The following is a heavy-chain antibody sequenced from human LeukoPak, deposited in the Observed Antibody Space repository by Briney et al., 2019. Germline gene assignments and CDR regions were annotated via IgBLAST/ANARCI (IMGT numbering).Heavy chain of an antibody. CDR1: GYTFTSYD. J-gene: IGHJ4*02. CDR2: MNPNSGNT. CDR3: ARSSIAARRQFDY. V-gene: IGHV1-8*01. D-gene: IGHD6-6*01. Sequence: ASVKVSPKDSGYTFTSYDINWVRQAPGQRLERMGWMNPNSGNTGYAQKFQGRVTMTRNTSISTAYMELSSLRSEDTAVYYCARSSIAARRQFDYWGQGTLVTVSS.